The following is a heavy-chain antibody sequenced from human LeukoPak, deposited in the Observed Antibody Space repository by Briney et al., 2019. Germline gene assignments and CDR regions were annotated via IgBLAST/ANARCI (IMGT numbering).Heavy chain of an antibody. Sequence: PSETLSLTCTVSGGSISSSIYYWGWIRQPPGKGLEWIGSVFYSGSTYYNPSLKSRVTVSVDTSKNQFSLKLSSVTAADTAVYYCARDLQYQAFDYWGQGTLVTVSS. J-gene: IGHJ4*02. CDR3: ARDLQYQAFDY. CDR2: VFYSGST. D-gene: IGHD4-11*01. CDR1: GGSISSSIYY. V-gene: IGHV4-39*07.